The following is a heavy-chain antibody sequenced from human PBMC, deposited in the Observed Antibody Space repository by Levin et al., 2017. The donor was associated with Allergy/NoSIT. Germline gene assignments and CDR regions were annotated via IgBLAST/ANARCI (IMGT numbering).Heavy chain of an antibody. D-gene: IGHD6-19*01. CDR1: KFPFSSYA. CDR2: ISHDGSNK. CDR3: ARDQHSRGLNAADY. Sequence: GGSLRLSCAASKFPFSSYAMHWVRQAPGKGLEWVAGISHDGSNKYYADSVKGRFTISRDNSKNTLYLDMTSLRGEDTAVYVCARDQHSRGLNAADYWGQGTLVTVSS. V-gene: IGHV3-30*03. J-gene: IGHJ4*02.